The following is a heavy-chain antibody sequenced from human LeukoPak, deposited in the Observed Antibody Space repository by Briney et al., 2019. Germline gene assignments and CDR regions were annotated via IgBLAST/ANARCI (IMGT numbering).Heavy chain of an antibody. Sequence: GASVKVSCKASGYTFTGYYMHWVRQAPGQGLEWMGWISAYNGNTNYAQKLQGRVTMTTDTSTSTAYMELRSLRSDDTAVYYCARSNQLLWFGELRFSDYWGQGTLVTVSS. D-gene: IGHD3-10*01. CDR2: ISAYNGNT. CDR3: ARSNQLLWFGELRFSDY. V-gene: IGHV1-18*04. CDR1: GYTFTGYY. J-gene: IGHJ4*02.